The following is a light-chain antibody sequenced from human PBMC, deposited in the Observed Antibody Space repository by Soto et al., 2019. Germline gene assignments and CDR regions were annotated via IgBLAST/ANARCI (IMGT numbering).Light chain of an antibody. CDR3: SSYAGSNNFVL. Sequence: QSVLTQPASVSGSPGQSITISCTGTSGDIGGYNSVSWYQQHPGKAPKLLIYEVTKRPSGVPDRFSGSKSGNTASLTVSGLQAEDEADYYCSSYAGSNNFVLFGGGTKLTVL. CDR1: SGDIGGYNS. CDR2: EVT. J-gene: IGLJ2*01. V-gene: IGLV2-8*01.